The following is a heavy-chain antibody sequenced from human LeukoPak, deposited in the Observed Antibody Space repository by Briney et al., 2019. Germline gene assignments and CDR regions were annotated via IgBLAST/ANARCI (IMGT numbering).Heavy chain of an antibody. D-gene: IGHD5-18*01. Sequence: SQTPSLTCTVSGGSISSGDRYWSWIRQSPGKGLERIGYIYSTGNTYYNPSLKSRVIISVDTSKNQFSLELNSVTAADTAVYYCARDSYSYGYGGFDYWGQGILVTVSS. V-gene: IGHV4-30-4*01. J-gene: IGHJ4*02. CDR2: IYSTGNT. CDR1: GGSISSGDRY. CDR3: ARDSYSYGYGGFDY.